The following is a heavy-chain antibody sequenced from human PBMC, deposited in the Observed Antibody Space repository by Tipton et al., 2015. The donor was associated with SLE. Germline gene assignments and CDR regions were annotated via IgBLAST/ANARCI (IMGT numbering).Heavy chain of an antibody. V-gene: IGHV4-39*07. CDR2: IYYSGST. D-gene: IGHD3-16*01. J-gene: IGHJ4*02. Sequence: TLSLTCTVSGGSISSSSYHWGWIRQPPGKGLEWIGSIYYSGSTYYNPSLKSRVTMSVDTSKNQFSLKLSSVTAADTAVYYCARRSLGFMGGWGQGTLVTVSS. CDR3: ARRSLGFMGG. CDR1: GGSISSSSYH.